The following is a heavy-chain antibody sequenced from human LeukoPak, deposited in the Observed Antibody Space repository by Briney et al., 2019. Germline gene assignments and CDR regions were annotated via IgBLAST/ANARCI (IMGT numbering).Heavy chain of an antibody. D-gene: IGHD7-27*01. J-gene: IGHJ4*02. Sequence: WGSPRLSCVASGFSFSSYWMHWVRQAPGQGLVWVARITDDGSRPGYADSVKGRFTISRDNARNTLYLQMTNLRVEDMAVYYCTRNNWGIDYWGQGALVTVSS. CDR2: ITDDGSRP. V-gene: IGHV3-74*01. CDR1: GFSFSSYW. CDR3: TRNNWGIDY.